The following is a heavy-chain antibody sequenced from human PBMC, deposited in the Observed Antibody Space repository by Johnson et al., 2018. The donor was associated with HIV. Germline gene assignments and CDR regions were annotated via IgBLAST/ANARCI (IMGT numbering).Heavy chain of an antibody. J-gene: IGHJ3*02. V-gene: IGHV3-7*01. Sequence: VQLVESGGGVVQPGRSLRLSCAASEFTFSSYWMSWVRQAPGKGLEWVANIKQDGREKYYVDSVKGRFTISRDASKNTLYRQMSSLRAEDTAVYYCSGGGGSSSWYQADAFDIWGQGTMVTVSS. CDR1: EFTFSSYW. CDR2: IKQDGREK. D-gene: IGHD6-13*01. CDR3: SGGGGSSSWYQADAFDI.